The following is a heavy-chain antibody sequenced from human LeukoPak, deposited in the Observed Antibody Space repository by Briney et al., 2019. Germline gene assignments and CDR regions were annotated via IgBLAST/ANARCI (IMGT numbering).Heavy chain of an antibody. CDR2: IHPNSGGT. V-gene: IGHV1-2*02. Sequence: ASVKVSCKASGYTFTGYYMHWVRQAPGQGLEWMGWIHPNSGGTNYAQKFQGRVTMTRDTSISTAYMELSRLRSDDTAVYYCARDLQWPDAFDIWGQGTMVTVSS. CDR1: GYTFTGYY. J-gene: IGHJ3*02. CDR3: ARDLQWPDAFDI. D-gene: IGHD6-19*01.